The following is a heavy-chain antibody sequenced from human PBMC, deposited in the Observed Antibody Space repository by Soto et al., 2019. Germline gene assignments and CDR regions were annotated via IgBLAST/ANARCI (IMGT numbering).Heavy chain of an antibody. CDR3: ARKGYGDYGGMDV. Sequence: PGGSLRLSCAGSGFNFNLYTMNWVRQAPGKGLEWVSSFRSSTSYIYYADSVKGRFTSSRDNAKNSLYLQMNSLRAEDTAVYYCARKGYGDYGGMDVWGQGTTVTVSS. J-gene: IGHJ6*02. V-gene: IGHV3-21*06. CDR1: GFNFNLYT. CDR2: FRSSTSYI. D-gene: IGHD4-17*01.